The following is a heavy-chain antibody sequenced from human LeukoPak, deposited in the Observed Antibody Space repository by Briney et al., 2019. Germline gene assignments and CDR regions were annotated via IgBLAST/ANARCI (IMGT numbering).Heavy chain of an antibody. Sequence: SETLSLTFTVSGGSISSYYWSWIRQPAGKGLEWIGRIYTSGSTNYNPSLKSRVTMSVDTSKNQFSLKLSSVTAADTAVYYCARLIRTTGNYHFDYWGQGTLVTVSS. CDR3: ARLIRTTGNYHFDY. D-gene: IGHD3-16*01. J-gene: IGHJ4*02. CDR2: IYTSGST. CDR1: GGSISSYY. V-gene: IGHV4-4*07.